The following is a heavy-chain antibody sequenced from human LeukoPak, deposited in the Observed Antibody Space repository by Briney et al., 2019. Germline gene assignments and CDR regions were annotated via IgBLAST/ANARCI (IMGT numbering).Heavy chain of an antibody. Sequence: ASVKVSCKASGYTFTGYYMHWVRQAPGQGLEWMGWINPNSGGTNYAQKFQGRVTMTRDTSISTAYMELSRLRSDDTAVYYCARAVPVVVAATQRWFDPWAREPWSPSPQ. J-gene: IGHJ5*02. CDR3: ARAVPVVVAATQRWFDP. CDR2: INPNSGGT. CDR1: GYTFTGYY. V-gene: IGHV1-2*02. D-gene: IGHD2-15*01.